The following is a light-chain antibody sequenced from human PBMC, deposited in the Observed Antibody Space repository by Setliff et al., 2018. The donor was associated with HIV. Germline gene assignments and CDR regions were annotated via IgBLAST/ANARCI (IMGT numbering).Light chain of an antibody. J-gene: IGLJ2*01. Sequence: QSALTQPPSASGSPGQSITISCTGTSGDVGGYNLVSWYQQHPGKAPKVMIYEVTKRPSGVSNHFSGSKSGNTASLTISGLQAEDEADYYCCSYAGSSTSMVFGGGTKVTVL. CDR1: SGDVGGYNL. CDR2: EVT. V-gene: IGLV2-23*02. CDR3: CSYAGSSTSMV.